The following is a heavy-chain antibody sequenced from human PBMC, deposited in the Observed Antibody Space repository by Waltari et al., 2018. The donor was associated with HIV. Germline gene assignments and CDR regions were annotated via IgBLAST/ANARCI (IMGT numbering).Heavy chain of an antibody. D-gene: IGHD3-22*01. CDR2: VSSTGNA. CDR1: GGSISDSF. J-gene: IGHJ4*02. V-gene: IGHV4-59*01. CDR3: ARVKAYYYDNSGFYFFDY. Sequence: QVQLQESGPGLVKPSETLSLTCSVSGGSISDSFVSWIRLPPGKGLEWVGHVSSTGNAKYNPSLQSRVAISVDTSKSQFSLRLTSVTAADTAVYFCARVKAYYYDNSGFYFFDYWGQGTLVTVSS.